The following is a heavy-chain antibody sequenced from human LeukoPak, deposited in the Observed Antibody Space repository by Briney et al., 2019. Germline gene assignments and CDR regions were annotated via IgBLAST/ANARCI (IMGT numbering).Heavy chain of an antibody. V-gene: IGHV3-30*18. CDR3: AKGGVVPAAFDY. CDR2: ISYDGSNK. J-gene: IGHJ4*02. Sequence: GRSLRLSCAASGFTFSSYGMHWVRQAPGKGLGWVAVISYDGSNKYYADSVKGRFTISRDNSKNTLCLQMNSLRAEDTAVYYCAKGGVVPAAFDYWGQGTLVTVSS. CDR1: GFTFSSYG. D-gene: IGHD2-2*01.